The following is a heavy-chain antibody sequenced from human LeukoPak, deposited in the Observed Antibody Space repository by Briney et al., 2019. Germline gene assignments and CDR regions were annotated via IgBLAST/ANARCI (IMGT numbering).Heavy chain of an antibody. CDR1: GFAFSSYA. D-gene: IGHD4-23*01. CDR3: TRDPDHGGRTHDY. V-gene: IGHV3-30*14. Sequence: TGGSLRLSCAASGFAFSSYAVHWVRQAPRKGLECVAVISHDGSKKNYPEFVKGRLTISRDNSKNSLYLQMNSLRDDDTAVYYCTRDPDHGGRTHDYWGQGTLVTVSS. CDR2: ISHDGSKK. J-gene: IGHJ4*02.